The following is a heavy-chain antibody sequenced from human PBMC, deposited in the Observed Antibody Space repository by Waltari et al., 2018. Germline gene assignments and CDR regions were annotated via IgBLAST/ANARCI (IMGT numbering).Heavy chain of an antibody. V-gene: IGHV1-3*01. D-gene: IGHD3-16*02. J-gene: IGHJ4*02. CDR3: ARYYDYIWGSYRPNEAFDY. Sequence: QVQLVQSGAEVKKPGASVKVSCKASGYTFTSYAMHWVRQAPGQRLEWMGWINAGNGNTKYSQKFQGRVTITRDTSASTAYMELSSLRSEDTAVYYCARYYDYIWGSYRPNEAFDYWGQGTLVTVSS. CDR2: INAGNGNT. CDR1: GYTFTSYA.